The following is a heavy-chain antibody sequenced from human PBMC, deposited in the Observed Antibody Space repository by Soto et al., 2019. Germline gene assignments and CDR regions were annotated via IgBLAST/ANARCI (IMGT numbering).Heavy chain of an antibody. CDR2: ISAYNGNT. J-gene: IGHJ4*02. CDR1: GYTFTSYA. V-gene: IGHV1-18*01. D-gene: IGHD3-10*01. Sequence: QVQLVQSGAEVKKPGASVKVSCKASGYTFTSYAISWVRQAPGQGLEWMGWISAYNGNTNYAQKLQGRVTMTTDTPTTTASMGLRSRRSDDTAVYFCARSGPPAGYWGQGTRVTVSS. CDR3: ARSGPPAGY.